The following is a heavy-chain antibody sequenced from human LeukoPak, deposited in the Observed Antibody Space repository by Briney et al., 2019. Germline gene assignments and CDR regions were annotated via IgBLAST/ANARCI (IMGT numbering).Heavy chain of an antibody. CDR1: GGSLSLYY. J-gene: IGHJ4*02. D-gene: IGHD3-22*01. Sequence: PSETLSLTCAVFGGSLSLYYWSWIRQPPGKGLEWIEEVHHSGGTNYDPSLKSRVIISIDTSKSQFSLRLSSVTAADTAVYYCTRHSYESSDYYYRRFDYWGQGSLVTVSS. V-gene: IGHV4-34*01. CDR2: VHHSGGT. CDR3: TRHSYESSDYYYRRFDY.